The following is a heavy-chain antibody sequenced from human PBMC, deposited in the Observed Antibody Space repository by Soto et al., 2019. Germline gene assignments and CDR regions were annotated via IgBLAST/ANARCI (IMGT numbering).Heavy chain of an antibody. J-gene: IGHJ3*02. V-gene: IGHV1-18*04. Sequence: ASVKVSCKASGYTFTSYGISWVRQAPGQGLEGMGWISAYNGNTNYAQKLQGRVTMTTDTSTSTAYMELRSLRSDDTAVYYCARDISREVLWFGESHDAFDIWGQGTMVTVSS. D-gene: IGHD3-10*01. CDR3: ARDISREVLWFGESHDAFDI. CDR1: GYTFTSYG. CDR2: ISAYNGNT.